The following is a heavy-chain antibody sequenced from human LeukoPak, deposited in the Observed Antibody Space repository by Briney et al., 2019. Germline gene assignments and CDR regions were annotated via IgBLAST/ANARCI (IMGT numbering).Heavy chain of an antibody. CDR1: GFTFSSYW. V-gene: IGHV3-7*01. CDR2: IKQDGSEK. J-gene: IGHJ4*02. D-gene: IGHD6-6*01. Sequence: GGSLRLSCAASGFTFSSYWMSWVRQVPGKGLEWVANIKQDGSEKYYVDSVKGRFIISRDNAKNSLYLQMNSLRAEDTAVYYCARLSIASPSTFDYWGQGTLVTVSS. CDR3: ARLSIASPSTFDY.